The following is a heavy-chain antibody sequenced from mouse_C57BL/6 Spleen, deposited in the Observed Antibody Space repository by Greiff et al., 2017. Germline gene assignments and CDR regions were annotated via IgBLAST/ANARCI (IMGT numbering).Heavy chain of an antibody. CDR2: INPNNGGT. D-gene: IGHD2-5*01. Sequence: EVKLQQSGPELVKPGASVKISCKASGYTFTDYYMNWVKQSHGKSLEWIGDINPNNGGTSYNQKFKGKATLTVDKSSSTAYMELRSLTSEDSAVYYCARYYSNLGAWFAYWGQGTLVTVSA. CDR3: ARYYSNLGAWFAY. V-gene: IGHV1-26*01. J-gene: IGHJ3*01. CDR1: GYTFTDYY.